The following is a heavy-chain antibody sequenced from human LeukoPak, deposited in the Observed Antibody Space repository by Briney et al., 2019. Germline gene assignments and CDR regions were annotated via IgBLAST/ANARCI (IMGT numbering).Heavy chain of an antibody. V-gene: IGHV1-46*01. CDR2: INPSGGST. CDR1: GYTFTGYY. J-gene: IGHJ4*02. CDR3: AREGKNYDILTGYDY. D-gene: IGHD3-9*01. Sequence: ASVKVSCKASGYTFTGYYMHWVRQAPGQGLEWMGIINPSGGSTSYAQKFQGRVTMTRDTSTSTVYMELSSLRSEDTAVYYCAREGKNYDILTGYDYWGQGTLVTVSS.